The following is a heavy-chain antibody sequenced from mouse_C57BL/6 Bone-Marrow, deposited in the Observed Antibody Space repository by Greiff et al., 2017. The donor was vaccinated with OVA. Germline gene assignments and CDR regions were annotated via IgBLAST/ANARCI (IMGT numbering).Heavy chain of an antibody. CDR3: ARDWGGWYFDV. CDR2: ISDGGSYT. J-gene: IGHJ1*03. V-gene: IGHV5-4*01. Sequence: VQLKESGGGLVKPGGSVKLSCAASGFTFSSYAMSWVRQTPEKRLEWVATISDGGSYTYYPDNVKGRFTISRDNAKNNLYLQMSHLKSEDTAMYYCARDWGGWYFDVWGTGTTVTVSS. CDR1: GFTFSSYA.